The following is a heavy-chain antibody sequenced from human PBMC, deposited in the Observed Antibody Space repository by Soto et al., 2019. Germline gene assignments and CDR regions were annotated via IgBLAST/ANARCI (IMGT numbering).Heavy chain of an antibody. V-gene: IGHV3-23*01. Sequence: EVQLLESGGGLVQPGGSLRLSCAASGFTVSSYSMIWVRQAPGKGLEWVATFSAGGSRYYADSVKGRFTIARNSSQNTLDLPMNGLRAEDTALYYCAKDRGSGGIVAGTPDYWGHVTLVTVSS. CDR3: AKDRGSGGIVAGTPDY. D-gene: IGHD6-19*01. CDR2: FSAGGSR. J-gene: IGHJ4*01. CDR1: GFTVSSYS.